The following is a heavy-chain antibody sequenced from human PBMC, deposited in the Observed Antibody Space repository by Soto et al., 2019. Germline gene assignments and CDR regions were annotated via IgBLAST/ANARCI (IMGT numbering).Heavy chain of an antibody. CDR3: ARVRTDCSGGSCYSTIYYYYMDV. D-gene: IGHD2-15*01. J-gene: IGHJ6*03. CDR2: IKQDGSEK. V-gene: IGHV3-7*01. CDR1: GFTFSSHW. Sequence: GGSLRLSCAASGFTFSSHWMSWVRKATGKGLEWVANIKQDGSEKYYVDSVKGRFTISRDNAKNSLYLQMNSLRAEDTAVYYCARVRTDCSGGSCYSTIYYYYMDVWGKGTTVTVS.